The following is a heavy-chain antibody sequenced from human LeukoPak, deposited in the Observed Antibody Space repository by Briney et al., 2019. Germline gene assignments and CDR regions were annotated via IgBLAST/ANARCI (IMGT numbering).Heavy chain of an antibody. CDR1: GFTFSSYW. CDR3: AKGGHWFDP. CDR2: INHSGST. J-gene: IGHJ5*02. Sequence: GSLRLSCAASGFTFSSYWMSWIRQPPGKGLEWIGEINHSGSTNYNPSLKSRVTISVDTSKNQFSLKLSSVTAADTAVYYCAKGGHWFDPWGQGTLVTVSS. V-gene: IGHV4-34*01.